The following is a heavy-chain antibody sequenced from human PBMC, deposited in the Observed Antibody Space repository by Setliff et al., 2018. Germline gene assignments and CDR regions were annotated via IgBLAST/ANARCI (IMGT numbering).Heavy chain of an antibody. Sequence: ASVKVSCKASGYTFTSYGISWVRQAPGQGLEWMGWISAYNGNTNYAQKLQGRVTMTTDTSTSTAYMELRSLRSGDTAVYYCARDDDYGDYETADYWGQGTLVTVSS. CDR2: ISAYNGNT. D-gene: IGHD4-17*01. J-gene: IGHJ4*02. V-gene: IGHV1-18*01. CDR3: ARDDDYGDYETADY. CDR1: GYTFTSYG.